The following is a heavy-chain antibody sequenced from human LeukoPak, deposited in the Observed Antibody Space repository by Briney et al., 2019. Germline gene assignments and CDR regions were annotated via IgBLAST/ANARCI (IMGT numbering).Heavy chain of an antibody. CDR3: ARVSGDYYYYYYMDV. CDR2: IYHSGNT. J-gene: IGHJ6*03. Sequence: PSETLSLTCTVSGGSISSGGYYWSWIRQPPGKGLEWIGYIYHSGNTYYNPSLKSRVTISVGRSKNQFSLKLSSVTAADTAVYYCARVSGDYYYYYYMDVWGKGTTVTVSS. D-gene: IGHD4-17*01. CDR1: GGSISSGGYY. V-gene: IGHV4-30-2*01.